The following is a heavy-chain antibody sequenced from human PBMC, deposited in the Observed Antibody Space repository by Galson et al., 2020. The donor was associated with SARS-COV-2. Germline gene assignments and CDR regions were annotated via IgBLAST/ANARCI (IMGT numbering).Heavy chain of an antibody. V-gene: IGHV5-51*01. CDR3: ARLVVIAAAPRPNNWFDP. CDR1: GYSFTSYW. CDR2: IYPGDSDT. J-gene: IGHJ5*02. D-gene: IGHD6-13*01. Sequence: GGSLRLSCKGSGYSFTSYWIGWVRQMPGKGLEWMGIIYPGDSDTRYSPSFQGQVTISADKSISTAYLQWSSLKASDTAMYYCARLVVIAAAPRPNNWFDPWGQGTLVTVSS.